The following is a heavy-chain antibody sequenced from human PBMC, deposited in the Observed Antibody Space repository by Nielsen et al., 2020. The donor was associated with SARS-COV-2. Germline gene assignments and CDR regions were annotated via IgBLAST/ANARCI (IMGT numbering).Heavy chain of an antibody. CDR1: GFTFSSYA. J-gene: IGHJ6*02. Sequence: GGSLRLSCAASGFTFSSYAMHWVRQAPGKGLEWVAVISYDGSNKYYADSVKGRFTISRDNSKNTLYLQMNSLRAEDTAVYYCAKGQTTSSTYYYYGMDVWGQGTTVTVSS. D-gene: IGHD4-17*01. CDR2: ISYDGSNK. CDR3: AKGQTTSSTYYYYGMDV. V-gene: IGHV3-30*04.